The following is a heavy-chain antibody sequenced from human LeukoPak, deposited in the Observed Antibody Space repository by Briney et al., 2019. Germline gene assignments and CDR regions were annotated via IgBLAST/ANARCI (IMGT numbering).Heavy chain of an antibody. Sequence: GGSLRLSRAASGFTFSSYWMSWVRQTPGKGLEWVANIKEDGSEKYYLDSVKGRFTISRDNAKNSLYLQMNSLRAEDTAVFYCARLPLTARRHFEYWGQGTLVTVSS. CDR1: GFTFSSYW. J-gene: IGHJ4*02. CDR3: ARLPLTARRHFEY. D-gene: IGHD5-18*01. CDR2: IKEDGSEK. V-gene: IGHV3-7*05.